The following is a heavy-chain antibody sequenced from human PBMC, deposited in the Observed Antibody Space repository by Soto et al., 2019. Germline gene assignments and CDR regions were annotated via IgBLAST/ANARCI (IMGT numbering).Heavy chain of an antibody. D-gene: IGHD6-19*01. Sequence: EVQLLESGGGLVQPGGSLRLSCAASGFTFSSYAMSWVRQAPGKGLEWVSGISGSGDSTYYADSVKGRFTISRDNSKNTLYLQRNSLRADDTAVYYCAKGVPGIAVAGTGYFQHWGQGTLVTVSS. J-gene: IGHJ1*01. V-gene: IGHV3-23*01. CDR1: GFTFSSYA. CDR3: AKGVPGIAVAGTGYFQH. CDR2: ISGSGDST.